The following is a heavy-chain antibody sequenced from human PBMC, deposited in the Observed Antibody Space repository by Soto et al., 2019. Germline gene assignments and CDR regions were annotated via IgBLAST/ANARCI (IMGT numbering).Heavy chain of an antibody. CDR3: AKNPENYYYGMDV. CDR2: IIPIFGTA. Sequence: QVQLVQSGAEVKKPGSSVKVSCKASGGTFSSYAISWVRQAPGQGLEWMGGIIPIFGTANYAQKFQGRVTITAVEYTRTPYMELSSLRSEDTAVYYCAKNPENYYYGMDVWGQGTTVTVSS. CDR1: GGTFSSYA. J-gene: IGHJ6*02. V-gene: IGHV1-69*12.